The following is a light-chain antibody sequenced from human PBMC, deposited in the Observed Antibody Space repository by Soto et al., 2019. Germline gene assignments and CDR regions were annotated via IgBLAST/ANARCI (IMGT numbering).Light chain of an antibody. CDR2: AAS. J-gene: IGKJ1*01. V-gene: IGKV1-39*01. CDR1: QSISSY. CDR3: QQSYSTPWT. Sequence: DIHITHSPSSLSSSVGDRVIITCRASQSISSYLNWYQQKPGKAPKLLIYAASSLQSGVPSRFSGSGSGTDFTLTISSLQPEDFATYYCQQSYSTPWTFGQGTKVDIK.